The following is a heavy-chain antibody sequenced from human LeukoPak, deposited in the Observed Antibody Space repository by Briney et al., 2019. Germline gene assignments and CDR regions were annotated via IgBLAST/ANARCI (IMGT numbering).Heavy chain of an antibody. V-gene: IGHV3-21*01. CDR2: ISSSGTYK. J-gene: IGHJ4*02. D-gene: IGHD6-19*01. CDR1: GFTFSSYS. Sequence: GGSLRLSCAVSGFTFSSYSMSWVRQAPGKGLEWVSSISSSGTYKYYADSVKGRFTISRDNAKNSLYLQMNSLRAEDTAVYYCAKGKDSVAGATNDYWGQGTLVSVSS. CDR3: AKGKDSVAGATNDY.